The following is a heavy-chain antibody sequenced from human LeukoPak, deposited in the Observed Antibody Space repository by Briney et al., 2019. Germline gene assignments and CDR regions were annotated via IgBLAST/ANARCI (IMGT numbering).Heavy chain of an antibody. D-gene: IGHD2/OR15-2a*01. V-gene: IGHV4-34*01. CDR1: GGSFSGHY. CDR2: INHSGST. CDR3: ARSRGKIGY. Sequence: PSETLSLTCAVYGGSFSGHYWSWIRQPPGKGLEWIGEINHSGSTNYNPSLKSRVTISVDTSKNQFSLKLSSVTAADTAVYYCARSRGKIGYWGQGTLVTVSS. J-gene: IGHJ4*02.